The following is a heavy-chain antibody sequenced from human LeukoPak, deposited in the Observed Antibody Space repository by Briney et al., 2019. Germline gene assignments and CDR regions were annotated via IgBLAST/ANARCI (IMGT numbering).Heavy chain of an antibody. CDR3: AREGPPLRYFDWFEGGYYFDY. V-gene: IGHV4-59*01. J-gene: IGHJ4*02. CDR1: GGSISSYY. CDR2: IYYSGST. D-gene: IGHD3-9*01. Sequence: SETLSLTCTVSGGSISSYYWSWIRQPPGKGLEWIGYIYYSGSTNYNPSLKSRVTISVDTSKNQFSLKLSSVTAADTAVCYCAREGPPLRYFDWFEGGYYFDYWGQGTLVTVSS.